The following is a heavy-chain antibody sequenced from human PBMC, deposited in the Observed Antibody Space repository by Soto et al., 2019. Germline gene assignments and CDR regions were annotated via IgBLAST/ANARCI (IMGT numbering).Heavy chain of an antibody. J-gene: IGHJ4*02. D-gene: IGHD5-18*01. V-gene: IGHV3-30-3*01. CDR3: ARDRAGIQLWPPFFDY. CDR1: GFTFSSYA. CDR2: ISYDGNKK. Sequence: QVQLVESGGGVVQPGRSLRLSCAASGFTFSSYAMHWVRQPPGKGLEWVAGISYDGNKKYYAESVKGRFTISRDNSKNTLYMQMNSLRAEDTAVYYCARDRAGIQLWPPFFDYWGQGTLVTVSS.